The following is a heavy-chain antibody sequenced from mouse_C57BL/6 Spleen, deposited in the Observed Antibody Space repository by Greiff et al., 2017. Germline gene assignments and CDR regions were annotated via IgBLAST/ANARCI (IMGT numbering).Heavy chain of an antibody. CDR1: GYTFTSYW. D-gene: IGHD1-1*01. Sequence: QVQLKQPGAELVKPGASVKLSCKASGYTFTSYWMHWVKQRPGRGLEWIGRIDPNSGGTKYNEKFKSKATLTVDKPSSTAYMQLSSLTSEDSVVYYCARSYYYGSRNYYFDYWGQGTTLTVSS. CDR2: IDPNSGGT. V-gene: IGHV1-72*01. J-gene: IGHJ2*01. CDR3: ARSYYYGSRNYYFDY.